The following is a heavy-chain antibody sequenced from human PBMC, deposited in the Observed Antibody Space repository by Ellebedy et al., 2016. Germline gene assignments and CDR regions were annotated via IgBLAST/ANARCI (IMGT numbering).Heavy chain of an antibody. CDR1: GFTFSSYW. V-gene: IGHV3-74*01. CDR3: AKDNTRNTMVRGALDS. CDR2: INSDGSST. J-gene: IGHJ5*01. Sequence: GESLKISCAASGFTFSSYWMHWVRQAPGKGLVWVSRINSDGSSTSYADSVKGRFTISRDISKKTLYLHMNNLRVEDTAVYYCAKDNTRNTMVRGALDSWGQGTLVSVSS. D-gene: IGHD3-10*01.